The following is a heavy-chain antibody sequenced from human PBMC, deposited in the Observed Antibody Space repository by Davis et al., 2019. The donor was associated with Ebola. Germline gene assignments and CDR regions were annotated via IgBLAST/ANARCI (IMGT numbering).Heavy chain of an antibody. CDR3: ARYYYDSISYYSHIPYYFDY. V-gene: IGHV4-31*03. CDR2: IYYSGST. D-gene: IGHD3-22*01. J-gene: IGHJ4*02. Sequence: MPSETLFLTCTVSGGSISSDGYYWSWIRQHPGKGLEYIGYIYYSGSTYYNPSLKSRLTISVDTSKNQFSLRLSSVTAADTAVYYCARYYYDSISYYSHIPYYFDYWGLGTLVTVSS. CDR1: GGSISSDGYY.